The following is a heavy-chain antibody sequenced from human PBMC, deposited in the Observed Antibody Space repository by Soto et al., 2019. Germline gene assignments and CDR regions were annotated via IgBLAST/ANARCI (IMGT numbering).Heavy chain of an antibody. CDR3: ARETDSGTYYTFDI. Sequence: SETLSLTCTVSGDSISSYYWSWIRQPPGKGLEWIGNIYDSGNTNYKPSLKSRVTISIDTSKNQFSLKLISVTAADTAVYYCARETDSGTYYTFDIWGQGTMVTV. CDR2: IYDSGNT. J-gene: IGHJ3*02. D-gene: IGHD1-26*01. V-gene: IGHV4-59*01. CDR1: GDSISSYY.